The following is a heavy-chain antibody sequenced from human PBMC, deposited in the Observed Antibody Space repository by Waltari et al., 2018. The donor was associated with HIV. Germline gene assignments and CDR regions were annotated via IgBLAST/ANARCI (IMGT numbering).Heavy chain of an antibody. CDR3: AKGGSHLTIFEAWFDS. J-gene: IGHJ5*01. V-gene: IGHV3-9*01. CDR2: SSWNSGIT. D-gene: IGHD3-3*01. CDR1: GFTCDDYP. Sequence: EVQLLESGGGLVQPGRSLRLSCAASGFTCDDYPMHWVRQSPGKGRKCVSGSSWNSGITDYGDSVNARFTISRDNAKNSLYLQMNSQTVEDTAFYYCAKGGSHLTIFEAWFDSWGQGTLVTVSS.